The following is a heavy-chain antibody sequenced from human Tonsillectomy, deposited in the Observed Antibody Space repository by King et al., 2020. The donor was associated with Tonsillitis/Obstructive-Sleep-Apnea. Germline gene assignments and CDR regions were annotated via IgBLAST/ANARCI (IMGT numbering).Heavy chain of an antibody. CDR1: GYSFTSYW. CDR3: ASARYYDSSGYYWFDP. CDR2: IDPSDSYT. J-gene: IGHJ5*02. D-gene: IGHD3-22*01. Sequence: VQLVESGAEVKKPGESLRISCTGSGYSFTSYWISWVRQMPGKGLEWMGRIDPSDSYTNYSPSFQGHVTISADKSISTAYLQWSSLKASDTAMYYCASARYYDSSGYYWFDPWGQGTLVTVSS. V-gene: IGHV5-10-1*03.